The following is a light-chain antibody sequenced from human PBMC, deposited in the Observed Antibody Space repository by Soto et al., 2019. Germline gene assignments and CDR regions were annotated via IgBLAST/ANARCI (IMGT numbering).Light chain of an antibody. V-gene: IGKV3-20*01. CDR2: GAS. CDR3: QQYGSSRT. J-gene: IGKJ1*01. CDR1: QSIATSQ. Sequence: EIVLTQSPGTLSLSPGERATLFCRASQSIATSQLAWYQQKPGQAPRLLLYGASSRATGIPDRFSGSGSGKDFTLTISRLEPEDFAVYYCQQYGSSRTFGQGTKVE.